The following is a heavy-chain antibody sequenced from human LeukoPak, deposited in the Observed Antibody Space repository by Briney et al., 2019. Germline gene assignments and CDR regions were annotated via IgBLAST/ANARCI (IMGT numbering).Heavy chain of an antibody. J-gene: IGHJ5*02. CDR2: INHSGST. Sequence: SETLSLTCAVYGGSFSGYYWSWIRQPPGKGLEWIGEINHSGSTNYNPTLKSRVTISVDTSKNQFSLKLSSVTAADTAVYYCASFPMMVAATPNNWFDPWGQGTLVTVSS. CDR3: ASFPMMVAATPNNWFDP. CDR1: GGSFSGYY. V-gene: IGHV4-34*01. D-gene: IGHD2-15*01.